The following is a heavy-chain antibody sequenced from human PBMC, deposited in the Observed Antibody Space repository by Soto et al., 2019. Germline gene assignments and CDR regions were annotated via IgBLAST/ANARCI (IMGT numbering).Heavy chain of an antibody. CDR2: TYYRSTWYN. CDR3: ARATHGSHWFDP. V-gene: IGHV6-1*01. Sequence: QSLSLHLSLPRDRFPNHRLYLKGMRPSPSGNLEWLGRTYYRSTWYNEYAATVTSRIAITPDTSLYQAALHLSSVTPEDTAVYYCARATHGSHWFDPWGQGTLVTVSS. CDR1: RDRFPNHRLY. D-gene: IGHD2-15*01. J-gene: IGHJ5*02.